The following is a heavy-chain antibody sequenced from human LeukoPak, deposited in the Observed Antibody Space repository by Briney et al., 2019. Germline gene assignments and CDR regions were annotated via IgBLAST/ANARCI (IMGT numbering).Heavy chain of an antibody. CDR2: IYYSGST. Sequence: PSETLSLTCSVSGGSMTSYYWTWIRQPPGKGLEWIGYIYYSGSTNYNPSLKSRVTISVDTSKNQFSLKLSSVTAADTAVYYCAREAAVAGTDVLFYYYMDVWGKGTTVTISS. CDR1: GGSMTSYY. D-gene: IGHD6-19*01. J-gene: IGHJ6*03. V-gene: IGHV4-59*01. CDR3: AREAAVAGTDVLFYYYMDV.